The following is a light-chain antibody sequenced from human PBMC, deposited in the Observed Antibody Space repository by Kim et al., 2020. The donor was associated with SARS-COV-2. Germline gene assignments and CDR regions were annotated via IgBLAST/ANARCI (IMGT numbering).Light chain of an antibody. Sequence: VSPGQRATLSCRASQSVSSNLGWYQQKPGQAPRLLIYGASTRATGIPARFSGSGSGTAFTLTISSLQSEDFAVYYCQQYHDWPITFGQGTRLEIK. CDR3: QQYHDWPIT. V-gene: IGKV3-15*01. CDR1: QSVSSN. CDR2: GAS. J-gene: IGKJ5*01.